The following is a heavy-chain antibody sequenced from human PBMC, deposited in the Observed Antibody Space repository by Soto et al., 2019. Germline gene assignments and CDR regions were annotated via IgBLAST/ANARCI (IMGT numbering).Heavy chain of an antibody. CDR1: GGSISSSSYY. Sequence: SETLSLTCTVSGGSISSSSYYWGWIRQPPGKGLEWIGSIYYSGSTYYNPSLKSRVTISVDKSRSQFSLKLNSVTAADSAVYFCARLEGLATISYYFDFWGPGALVTVSS. D-gene: IGHD3-9*01. J-gene: IGHJ4*02. CDR2: IYYSGST. CDR3: ARLEGLATISYYFDF. V-gene: IGHV4-39*01.